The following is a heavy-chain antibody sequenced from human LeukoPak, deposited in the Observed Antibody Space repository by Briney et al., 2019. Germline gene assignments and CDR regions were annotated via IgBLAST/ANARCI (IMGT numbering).Heavy chain of an antibody. CDR3: ARAPSVRGAPAPSGGVYYFDY. J-gene: IGHJ4*02. D-gene: IGHD3-10*01. CDR1: GYTFTRYD. Sequence: ASVKVSCKASGYTFTRYDMNWVRQATGQGLEWMGGMNPNRGNTGYAQKFQGRVTMTRNTSISTAYMELSSLRSEDTAVYYCARAPSVRGAPAPSGGVYYFDYWGQGTLDTVSS. CDR2: MNPNRGNT. V-gene: IGHV1-8*01.